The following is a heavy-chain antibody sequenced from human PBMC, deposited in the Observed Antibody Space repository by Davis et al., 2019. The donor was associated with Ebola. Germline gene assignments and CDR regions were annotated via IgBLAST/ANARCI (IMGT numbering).Heavy chain of an antibody. CDR2: IYYSGST. D-gene: IGHD6-19*01. V-gene: IGHV4-59*12. Sequence: SETLSLTCTVSGGSISSYYWSWIRQPPGKGLEWIGYIYYSGSTNYNPSLKSRVTISVDTSKNQFSLKLSSVTAADTAVYYCARKPGYSSGWSPPDYYYYYGMDVWGKGTTVTVSS. CDR1: GGSISSYY. CDR3: ARKPGYSSGWSPPDYYYYYGMDV. J-gene: IGHJ6*04.